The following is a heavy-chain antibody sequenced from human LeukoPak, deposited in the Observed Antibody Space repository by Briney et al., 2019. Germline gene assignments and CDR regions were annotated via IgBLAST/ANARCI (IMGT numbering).Heavy chain of an antibody. V-gene: IGHV4-59*01. J-gene: IGHJ4*02. CDR1: GGSISRYY. CDR2: IYYSGST. Sequence: SETLSLTCTVSGGSISRYYWSWIWQPPGKGLEWIGYIYYSGSTNYNPSLKSRVTISVDTSKNQFSLKLSSVTAADTAVYYCARESSGEGSGSYYNGFDYWGQGTLVTVSS. D-gene: IGHD3-10*01. CDR3: ARESSGEGSGSYYNGFDY.